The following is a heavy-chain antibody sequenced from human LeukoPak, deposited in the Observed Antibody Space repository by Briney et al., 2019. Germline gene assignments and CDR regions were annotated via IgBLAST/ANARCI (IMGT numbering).Heavy chain of an antibody. J-gene: IGHJ5*02. D-gene: IGHD1-1*01. V-gene: IGHV4-59*01. CDR3: AREGTAGTNLNWFDP. CDR2: ISYSRST. Sequence: SETLSLTCTVSGGSISSYYWSWIRQPPGKGLEWIGYISYSRSTNFNPSLKRRVTISVDTSKNEFYLKLSSVTASDTAVYYCAREGTAGTNLNWFDPWGQGTLVTVSS. CDR1: GGSISSYY.